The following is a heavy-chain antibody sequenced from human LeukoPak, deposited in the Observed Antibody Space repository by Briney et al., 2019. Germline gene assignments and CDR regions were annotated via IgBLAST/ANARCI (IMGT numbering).Heavy chain of an antibody. CDR2: ICHSGST. CDR3: ARVTAARDSELDWFDP. D-gene: IGHD6-6*01. V-gene: IGHV4-30-2*01. CDR1: GGSISSGGYS. J-gene: IGHJ5*02. Sequence: SQTLSLTCAVSGGSISSGGYSWSWIRQPPGKGLEWIGYICHSGSTYYNPSLKSRVTISVDRSKNQFSLKLSSVTAADTAVYYCARVTAARDSELDWFDPWGQGTLVTVSS.